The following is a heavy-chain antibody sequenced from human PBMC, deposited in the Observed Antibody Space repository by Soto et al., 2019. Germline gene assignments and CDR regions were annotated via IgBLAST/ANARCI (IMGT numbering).Heavy chain of an antibody. CDR1: GFTFSNNA. J-gene: IGHJ4*02. CDR3: AKVISTGIHRGYLDY. V-gene: IGHV3-23*01. D-gene: IGHD3-10*01. Sequence: EVQLLESGGGLVQPGGSLRLSCEASGFTFSNNAMSWVRQAPGKGREWVSLIGDSGGMPYYPESVKGRFTISRDTSRNTLYLQMNSLRVEDTAVYYCAKVISTGIHRGYLDYWGQGTLVAVSS. CDR2: IGDSGGMP.